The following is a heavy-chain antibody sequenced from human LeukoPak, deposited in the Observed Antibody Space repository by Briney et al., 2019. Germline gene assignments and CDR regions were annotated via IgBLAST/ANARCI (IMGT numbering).Heavy chain of an antibody. Sequence: SETLSLTCIVSGGSISSYYWTWIRQPPGKGLEWIGSIYYTGNTYYNASLKSRVTISIDTSKNQISLRLTSVTATDTAMYYCARQTGSGLFTLPGGQGTLVTVSS. V-gene: IGHV4-59*04. CDR1: GGSISSYY. D-gene: IGHD3/OR15-3a*01. CDR3: ARQTGSGLFTLP. CDR2: IYYTGNT. J-gene: IGHJ4*02.